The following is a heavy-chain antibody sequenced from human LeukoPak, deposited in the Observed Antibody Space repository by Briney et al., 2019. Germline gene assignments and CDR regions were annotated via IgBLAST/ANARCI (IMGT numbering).Heavy chain of an antibody. CDR2: ISSSSSYI. J-gene: IGHJ4*02. V-gene: IGHV3-21*01. CDR1: GFSFSSYS. D-gene: IGHD3-22*01. Sequence: TGGSLRLSCAASGFSFSSYSMTWVRQAPGKGLEWVSSISSSSSYIYYADSVKGRFTISRDNAKNSLYLQMNSLRAEDTALYYCARVDYDTSGYPDYWGQGTLVTVSS. CDR3: ARVDYDTSGYPDY.